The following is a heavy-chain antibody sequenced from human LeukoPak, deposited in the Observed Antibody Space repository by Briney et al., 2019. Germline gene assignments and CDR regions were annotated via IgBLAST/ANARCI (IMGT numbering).Heavy chain of an antibody. CDR3: AKLAVPGTGGDY. CDR2: ISSGGDTI. D-gene: IGHD6-19*01. J-gene: IGHJ4*02. Sequence: GGSLRLSYAASGFTFHSYEMNWVRQAPGKGLEWVSYISSGGDTIYYADSVKGRFTISRDNAKNSLYLQMNSLRAEDTAVYYCAKLAVPGTGGDYWGQGTLVTASS. V-gene: IGHV3-48*03. CDR1: GFTFHSYE.